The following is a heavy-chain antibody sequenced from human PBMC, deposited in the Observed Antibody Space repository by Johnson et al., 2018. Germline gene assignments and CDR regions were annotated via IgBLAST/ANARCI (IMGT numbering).Heavy chain of an antibody. V-gene: IGHV3-30-3*01. D-gene: IGHD3-3*01. CDR2: ISYHGGDT. CDR3: AKAPVGWLGEGAEDFQH. J-gene: IGHJ1*01. CDR1: GFTFSNYA. Sequence: QVQLVESGGGVVQPGKSLTVSCAASGFTFSNYAMHWVRQAPGKGLEWVAVISYHGGDTYYPDSVKGRFTISRDNAKSSLYLQMSSLRPADTALYYCAKAPVGWLGEGAEDFQHWGQGTLVTVSS.